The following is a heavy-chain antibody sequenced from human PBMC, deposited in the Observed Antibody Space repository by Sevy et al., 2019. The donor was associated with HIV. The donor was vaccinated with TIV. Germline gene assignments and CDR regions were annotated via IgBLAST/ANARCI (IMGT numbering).Heavy chain of an antibody. CDR2: FDPEDDET. CDR3: AITNDYYDSSGSPFDY. Sequence: ASVKVSCKVSGYTLSEISMHWVRLAPGKGLEWMGSFDPEDDETFYAQKFQGRVTMTEDTSTDTAYMELSSLRFEDTAVYYCAITNDYYDSSGSPFDYWGQGTLVTVSS. CDR1: GYTLSEIS. V-gene: IGHV1-24*01. J-gene: IGHJ4*02. D-gene: IGHD3-22*01.